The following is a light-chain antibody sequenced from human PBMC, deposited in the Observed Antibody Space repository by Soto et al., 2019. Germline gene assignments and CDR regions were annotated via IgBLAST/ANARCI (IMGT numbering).Light chain of an antibody. Sequence: DIQMTQSPTSLSASVGDRVTITCRASQGIRNFVAWYQQKPGKAPKLLIYAASTLQSVVPSRFSGSGSGTDFTLTINSLQPEDFATYSCQKYSSVPVFGPGTKVEIK. CDR1: QGIRNF. CDR2: AAS. CDR3: QKYSSVPV. J-gene: IGKJ3*01. V-gene: IGKV1-27*01.